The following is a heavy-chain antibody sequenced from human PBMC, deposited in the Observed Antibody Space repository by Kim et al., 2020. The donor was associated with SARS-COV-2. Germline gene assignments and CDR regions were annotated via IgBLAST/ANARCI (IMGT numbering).Heavy chain of an antibody. D-gene: IGHD3-22*01. J-gene: IGHJ1*01. V-gene: IGHV3-23*01. CDR3: AKYFGSSGSEFHH. Sequence: YYADSVKGRFIISRDNSKNTMPLQMNRLRAEDTAIYSCAKYFGSSGSEFHHWGQGTLVTVSS.